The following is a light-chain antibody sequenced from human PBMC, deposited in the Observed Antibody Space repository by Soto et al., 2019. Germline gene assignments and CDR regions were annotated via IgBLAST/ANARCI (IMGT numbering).Light chain of an antibody. V-gene: IGKV3-15*01. Sequence: EVVMTQSPATLSVSPGERATLSCRASESVSSNLAWYQQRPGQAPRLVIYGASTRATGIPARFSGGGSGTDFTLTIGRLEPEDFAVYYCQQYLVTPWTFGQGTKVDNK. J-gene: IGKJ1*01. CDR2: GAS. CDR3: QQYLVTPWT. CDR1: ESVSSN.